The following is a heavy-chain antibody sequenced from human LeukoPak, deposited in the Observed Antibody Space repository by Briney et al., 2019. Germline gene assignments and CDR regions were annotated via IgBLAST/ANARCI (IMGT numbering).Heavy chain of an antibody. Sequence: GGSLRLSCAASGFTFSSYAMHWVRQAPGKGLEWVAVISYDGSNKYYADSVKGRFTISRDNSKNTLYLQMNSLRAEDTAVYYCARYTVLMVYALDYWGQGTLVTVSS. V-gene: IGHV3-30*04. CDR3: ARYTVLMVYALDY. D-gene: IGHD2-8*01. J-gene: IGHJ4*02. CDR1: GFTFSSYA. CDR2: ISYDGSNK.